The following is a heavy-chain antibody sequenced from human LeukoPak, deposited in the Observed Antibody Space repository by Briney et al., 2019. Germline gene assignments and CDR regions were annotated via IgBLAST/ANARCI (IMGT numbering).Heavy chain of an antibody. CDR1: GGSISSSTYY. D-gene: IGHD6-19*01. Sequence: IPSETLSLTCTVSGGSISSSTYYWGWIRQPPGKGLQWIGTIYYSGSTYCNPSLKSRVAISVDTSRNQFSLKLSSVTAADTAVYYCASLNSSGWVFDYWGQGTLVTVSS. CDR3: ASLNSSGWVFDY. CDR2: IYYSGST. J-gene: IGHJ4*02. V-gene: IGHV4-39*01.